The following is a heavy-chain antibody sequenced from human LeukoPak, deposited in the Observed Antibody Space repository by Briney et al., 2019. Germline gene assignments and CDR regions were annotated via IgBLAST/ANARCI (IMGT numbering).Heavy chain of an antibody. V-gene: IGHV3-30-3*01. J-gene: IGHJ4*02. CDR3: ARDPIVGATDYYFDY. CDR2: ISYDGSNK. Sequence: PGGSLRLSCAASGFTFSSYAMHWVRQAPGKGLEWVAVISYDGSNKYYADSVKGRFTISRDNSKNTLYLQVSSLRAEDTAVYYCARDPIVGATDYYFDYWGQGTLVTVSS. D-gene: IGHD1-26*01. CDR1: GFTFSSYA.